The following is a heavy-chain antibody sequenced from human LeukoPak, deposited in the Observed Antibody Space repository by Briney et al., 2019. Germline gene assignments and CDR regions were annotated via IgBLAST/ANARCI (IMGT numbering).Heavy chain of an antibody. CDR2: INPNSGGT. D-gene: IGHD2-15*01. J-gene: IGHJ6*03. V-gene: IGHV1-2*02. CDR1: GYTFTGYY. Sequence: ASVKVSCKASGYTFTGYYMHWVRQAPGQGLEWMGWINPNSGGTNYAQKFQGRVTMTRDTSISTAYMELSRLRSDDTAVYYCASVRAGGGLPYYYMDVWGKGTTVTISS. CDR3: ASVRAGGGLPYYYMDV.